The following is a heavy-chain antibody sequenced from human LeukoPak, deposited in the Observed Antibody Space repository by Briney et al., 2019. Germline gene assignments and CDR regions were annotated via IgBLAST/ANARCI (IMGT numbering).Heavy chain of an antibody. CDR3: ASRYDYSNYIDY. CDR2: IYYSGST. J-gene: IGHJ4*02. Sequence: SETLSLTCTVSGGSISSSSYYWGWIRQPPGKGLEWIGSIYYSGSTYYNPSLKSRVTISVDTSKNQFSLKLSSVTAADTAVYFCASRYDYSNYIDYWGQGTLVTVSS. CDR1: GGSISSSSYY. D-gene: IGHD4-11*01. V-gene: IGHV4-39*01.